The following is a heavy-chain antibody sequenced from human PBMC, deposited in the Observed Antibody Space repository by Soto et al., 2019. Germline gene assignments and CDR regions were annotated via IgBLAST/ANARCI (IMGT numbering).Heavy chain of an antibody. J-gene: IGHJ4*02. Sequence: GGSLRLSCAASGFTFSSFEMNWVRQSPGKGLEWVSKIGSSGSTIWYADSVKGRFTISRDNAKNSLYLQMNSLRGEDTAVYYCARATYSSSYYFDSWGQGTLVTVSS. CDR2: IGSSGSTI. CDR1: GFTFSSFE. V-gene: IGHV3-48*03. D-gene: IGHD6-6*01. CDR3: ARATYSSSYYFDS.